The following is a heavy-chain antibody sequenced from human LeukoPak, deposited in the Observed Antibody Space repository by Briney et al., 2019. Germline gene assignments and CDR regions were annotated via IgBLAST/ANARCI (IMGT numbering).Heavy chain of an antibody. CDR1: GSIFTSYW. J-gene: IGHJ4*02. D-gene: IGHD6-19*01. Sequence: GASLQISCKGSGSIFTSYWISWVRQMPGKGLEWMGRIDPSDSYTNYSPSFQGHVTISADKSISTAYLQWSSLKASDTAMYYCASGQWLVPIDYWGQGTLVTVSS. V-gene: IGHV5-10-1*01. CDR3: ASGQWLVPIDY. CDR2: IDPSDSYT.